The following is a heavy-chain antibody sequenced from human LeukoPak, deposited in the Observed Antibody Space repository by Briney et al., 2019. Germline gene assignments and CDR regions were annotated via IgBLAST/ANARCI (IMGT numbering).Heavy chain of an antibody. V-gene: IGHV1-69*13. D-gene: IGHD3-3*01. CDR3: ARTGLRFLEWLLDY. CDR1: GGTFSSYA. J-gene: IGHJ4*02. CDR2: IIPIFGTA. Sequence: GASVTVSCTASGGTFSSYAISWVRQAPGQGLEWMGGIIPIFGTANYAQKFQGRVTITADESTSTAYVELSSLRSEDTAVYYCARTGLRFLEWLLDYWGQGTLVTVSS.